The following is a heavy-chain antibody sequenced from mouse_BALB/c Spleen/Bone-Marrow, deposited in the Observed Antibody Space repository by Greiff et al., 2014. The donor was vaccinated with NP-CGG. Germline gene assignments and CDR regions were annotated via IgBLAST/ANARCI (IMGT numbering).Heavy chain of an antibody. CDR1: GFNIKDTY. V-gene: IGHV14-3*02. D-gene: IGHD2-14*01. Sequence: VQLKESXAELVKPGASVRLSCTASGFNIKDTYIHWVKQRPEQGLEWIGRIDPANGNTKYDPKFQGKATITADTSSNTAYLQLSSLTSEDTAVYYCASYRLRTYFDYWGQGTTLTVSS. CDR3: ASYRLRTYFDY. CDR2: IDPANGNT. J-gene: IGHJ2*01.